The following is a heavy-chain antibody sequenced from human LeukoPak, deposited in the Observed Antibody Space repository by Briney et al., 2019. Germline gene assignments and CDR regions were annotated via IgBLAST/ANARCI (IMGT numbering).Heavy chain of an antibody. CDR2: ISAYNGNT. Sequence: ASVKVSCKASGYTFTSYGISWVRQAPGQGLEWMGWISAYNGNTNYAQKLQGRVTMTTDTSTSTAYMELRSLRSDDTAVHYCASAHVLRYFDWLPGFDYWGQGTLVTVSS. D-gene: IGHD3-9*01. V-gene: IGHV1-18*04. CDR3: ASAHVLRYFDWLPGFDY. CDR1: GYTFTSYG. J-gene: IGHJ4*02.